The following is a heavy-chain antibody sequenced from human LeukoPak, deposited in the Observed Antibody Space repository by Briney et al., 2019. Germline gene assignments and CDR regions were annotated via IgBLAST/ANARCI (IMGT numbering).Heavy chain of an antibody. Sequence: ASVTVSCKASGGTFSSYAINWVRQAPGQGLEWMGGIIPIFGTANYAQKFQDRVTITADESTSTAYMELSSLRSEDTAIYYCASRLYCSNTRCRNFPFAYWGQGTLVTVSS. J-gene: IGHJ4*02. CDR3: ASRLYCSNTRCRNFPFAY. V-gene: IGHV1-69*01. CDR1: GGTFSSYA. CDR2: IIPIFGTA. D-gene: IGHD2-2*01.